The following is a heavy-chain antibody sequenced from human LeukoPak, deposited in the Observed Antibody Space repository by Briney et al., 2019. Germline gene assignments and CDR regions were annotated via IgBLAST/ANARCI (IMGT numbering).Heavy chain of an antibody. J-gene: IGHJ4*02. V-gene: IGHV3-20*04. Sequence: AGGSLRLSCAASGFTFDDYGMSWVRQAPGKGLEWVSGINWNGGSTGYADSVKGRFTISRDNSKNTLYLQMNSLRAEDTAVYYCAKAFIVATLVIDYWGQGTLVTVSS. CDR1: GFTFDDYG. D-gene: IGHD5-12*01. CDR3: AKAFIVATLVIDY. CDR2: INWNGGST.